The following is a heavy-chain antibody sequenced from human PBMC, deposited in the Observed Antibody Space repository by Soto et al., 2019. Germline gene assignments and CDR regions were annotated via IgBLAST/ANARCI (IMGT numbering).Heavy chain of an antibody. V-gene: IGHV3-30*18. CDR3: AKDNRVLVPVATRGYCDN. D-gene: IGHD2-2*01. Sequence: QVHLVESGGGVVQPGRSLRLACAASGFTFSRYGMHWVPQAPGQGLEWVAVISYNGGYEHYADSVRGRFTISRDDSKTTGYLQMNTRRAEDTAVYSCAKDNRVLVPVATRGYCDNWGQGTLVTVSS. CDR1: GFTFSRYG. J-gene: IGHJ4*02. CDR2: ISYNGGYE.